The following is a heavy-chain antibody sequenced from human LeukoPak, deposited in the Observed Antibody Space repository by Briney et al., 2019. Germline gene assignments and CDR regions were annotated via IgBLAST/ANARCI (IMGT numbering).Heavy chain of an antibody. CDR3: ARADSYGSGTYYNNWFDP. Sequence: SETLSLTCTVSGGSISSYYWSWLRQPPGKGLEWVGYIYHSGSTNYNPSLERRVTISVDTSKNQFSLKLTSVTAADTAVYYCARADSYGSGTYYNNWFDPWGQGTLVTVSS. CDR2: IYHSGST. J-gene: IGHJ5*02. CDR1: GGSISSYY. D-gene: IGHD3-10*01. V-gene: IGHV4-59*08.